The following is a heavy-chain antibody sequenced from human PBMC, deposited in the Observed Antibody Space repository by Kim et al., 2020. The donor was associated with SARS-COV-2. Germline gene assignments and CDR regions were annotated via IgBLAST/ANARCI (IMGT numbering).Heavy chain of an antibody. CDR3: ARSIIVVVPAAISPNAFDI. D-gene: IGHD2-2*01. J-gene: IGHJ3*02. Sequence: GRVTITADESTSTAYMELSSLRSEDTAVYYCARSIIVVVPAAISPNAFDIWGQGTMVTVSS. V-gene: IGHV1-69*01.